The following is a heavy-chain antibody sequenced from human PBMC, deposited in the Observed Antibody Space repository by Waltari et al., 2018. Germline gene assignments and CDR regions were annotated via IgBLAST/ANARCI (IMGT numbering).Heavy chain of an antibody. D-gene: IGHD3-22*01. CDR2: IKSKTDGETT. V-gene: IGHV3-15*01. CDR1: GFQFSDAW. CDR3: ATLYYYDNRGFDY. J-gene: IGHJ4*02. Sequence: EVQLVESGGGLVKPGGSLRLSCAASGFQFSDAWMGWVRPAPVKGLERAGRIKSKTDGETTDYAAPVKGRFIITRDDSKNTLYLQMNSLKTEDTAVYYCATLYYYDNRGFDYWGQGTLVTVSS.